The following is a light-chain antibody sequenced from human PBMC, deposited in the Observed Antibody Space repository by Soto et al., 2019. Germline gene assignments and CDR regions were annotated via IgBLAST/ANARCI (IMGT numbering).Light chain of an antibody. CDR2: EDN. V-gene: IGLV6-57*04. CDR3: QSYDSSNKV. CDR1: SGSIASNY. Sequence: NFMLTQPHSVSESPGKTVTISCTCSSGSIASNYVQWYQHRPGSAPTTVIYEDNQRPSGVPDRFSGSIDSSSNSASLTISGLKTEDEADYYCQSYDSSNKVFGGGTKLTVL. J-gene: IGLJ3*02.